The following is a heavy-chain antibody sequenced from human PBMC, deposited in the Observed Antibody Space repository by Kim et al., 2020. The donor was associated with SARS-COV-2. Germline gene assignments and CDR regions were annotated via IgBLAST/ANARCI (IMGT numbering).Heavy chain of an antibody. J-gene: IGHJ6*02. Sequence: ASVKVSCKASGYTFTNYYLHWVRQAPGQGLEWMGIINPISGSTAYAQNFQGRVTMTRDTSTSTLYMDLSSLRSDDTAVYYCARVNIPGYTYEYYYYHGMDVWGQGTTVTVSS. D-gene: IGHD5-18*01. CDR1: GYTFTNYY. V-gene: IGHV1-46*01. CDR3: ARVNIPGYTYEYYYYHGMDV. CDR2: INPISGST.